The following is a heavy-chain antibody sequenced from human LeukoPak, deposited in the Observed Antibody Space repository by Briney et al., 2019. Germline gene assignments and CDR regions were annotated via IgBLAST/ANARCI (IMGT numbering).Heavy chain of an antibody. Sequence: GGSLRLSCAASGFTFSDYYMSWIRQAPGKGLEWVSYISSSGSTIYYADSVKGRFTISRDNAKNSLYLQMNSLRAEDTALYYCAKDKGATAMDSLDYWGQGTLVTVSS. V-gene: IGHV3-11*01. D-gene: IGHD5-18*01. CDR1: GFTFSDYY. CDR3: AKDKGATAMDSLDY. CDR2: ISSSGSTI. J-gene: IGHJ4*02.